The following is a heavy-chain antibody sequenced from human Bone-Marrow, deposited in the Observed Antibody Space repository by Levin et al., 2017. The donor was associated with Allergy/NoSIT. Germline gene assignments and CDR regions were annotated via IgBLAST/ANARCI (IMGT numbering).Heavy chain of an antibody. CDR2: ISSDGGST. CDR1: GFIFSRYD. CDR3: VKDFRDLTYYDFLSGPKTFDY. V-gene: IGHV3-64D*08. Sequence: QAGGSLRLSCSASGFIFSRYDIHWVRQAPGKGLEYVSAISSDGGSTYYADSVKGRFTISRDNSKNTLYLQMSSLRVEDTAVYYCVKDFRDLTYYDFLSGPKTFDYWGQGTLVTVSS. D-gene: IGHD3-3*01. J-gene: IGHJ4*02.